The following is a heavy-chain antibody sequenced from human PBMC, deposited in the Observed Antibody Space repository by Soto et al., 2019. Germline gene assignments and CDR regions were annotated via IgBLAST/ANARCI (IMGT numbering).Heavy chain of an antibody. CDR3: RRPHYYVLGCYAFFD. CDR2: IYWDDDK. D-gene: IGHD3-10*01. J-gene: IGHJ4*02. CDR1: GFSLTTSGVG. Sequence: QITLKESGPTLVRPTQTLTLTCTFSGFSLTTSGVGVGWIRQPPGKALEWLAVIYWDDDKRYSSSLKSRLTIAKDSSKNRVVLTISIKHTVETATTYWRRPHYYVLGCYAFFDWGKEPLLTVSS. V-gene: IGHV2-5*02.